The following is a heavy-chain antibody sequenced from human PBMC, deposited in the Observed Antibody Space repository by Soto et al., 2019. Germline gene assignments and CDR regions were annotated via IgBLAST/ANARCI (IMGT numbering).Heavy chain of an antibody. Sequence: SVKVSFKASGGTFSNDIITWVRQAPGQGLEWMGRIIPLLDITNYAQKFQGRVTITADKSTSTAYMELNSLRSEDTAVYYCVRDSPIGSTYSGYDGIDYWG. D-gene: IGHD5-12*01. V-gene: IGHV1-69*04. CDR3: VRDSPIGSTYSGYDGIDY. CDR2: IIPLLDIT. CDR1: GGTFSNDI. J-gene: IGHJ4*01.